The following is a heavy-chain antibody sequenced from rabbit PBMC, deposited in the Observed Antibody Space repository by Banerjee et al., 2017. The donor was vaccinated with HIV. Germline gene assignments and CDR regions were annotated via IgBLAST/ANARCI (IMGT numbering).Heavy chain of an antibody. CDR1: GFDFSSNA. J-gene: IGHJ4*01. V-gene: IGHV1S45*01. Sequence: QEQLEESGGDLVKPGASLTLTCTASGFDFSSNAMCWVRQAPGKGLEWIACIYAGSSGDTYYASWAKGRFTISKTSSTTVTLQLTSLTAADTATYFCARDDTFYYGWGLWGPGT. D-gene: IGHD6-1*01. CDR2: IYAGSSGDT. CDR3: ARDDTFYYGWGL.